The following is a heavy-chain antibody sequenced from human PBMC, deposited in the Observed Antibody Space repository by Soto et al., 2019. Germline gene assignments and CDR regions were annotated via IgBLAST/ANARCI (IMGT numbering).Heavy chain of an antibody. Sequence: SETLSLTCPVSGGSISSGCYYWSWIRQPPGKGLEWIGEINHSGSTNYNPSLKSRVTISVDTSKNQFSLKLSSVTAADTAVYYCARGIAAAGTEGWFDPWGQGTLVTVSS. CDR1: GGSISSGCYY. D-gene: IGHD6-13*01. CDR2: INHSGST. CDR3: ARGIAAAGTEGWFDP. V-gene: IGHV4-39*07. J-gene: IGHJ5*02.